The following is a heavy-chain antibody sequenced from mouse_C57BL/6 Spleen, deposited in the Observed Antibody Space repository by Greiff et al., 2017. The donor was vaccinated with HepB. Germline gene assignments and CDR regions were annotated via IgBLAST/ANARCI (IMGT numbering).Heavy chain of an antibody. J-gene: IGHJ2*01. CDR2: IDPSDSYT. V-gene: IGHV1-69*01. D-gene: IGHD2-1*01. CDR1: GYTFTSYW. Sequence: VQLQQPGAELVMPGASVKLSCKASGYTFTSYWMHWVKQRPGQGLEWIGEIDPSDSYTNYNQKFKGKSTLTVDKSSSTAYMQLSSLTSEDSAVYYCARMNGNYLYYFDYWGQGTTLTVSS. CDR3: ARMNGNYLYYFDY.